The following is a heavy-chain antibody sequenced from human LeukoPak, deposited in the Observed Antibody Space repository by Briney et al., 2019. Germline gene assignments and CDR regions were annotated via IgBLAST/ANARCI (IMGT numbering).Heavy chain of an antibody. CDR2: ISYDGSNK. V-gene: IGHV3-30*04. CDR3: ARDRTGTTLFGY. J-gene: IGHJ4*02. Sequence: PGRSLRLFCAASGFTFSSYAMHWVRQAPGKGLEWVAVISYDGSNKYYADSVKGRFTISRDNSKNTLYLQMNSLRAEDTAVYYCARDRTGTTLFGYWGQGTLVTVSS. CDR1: GFTFSSYA. D-gene: IGHD1-1*01.